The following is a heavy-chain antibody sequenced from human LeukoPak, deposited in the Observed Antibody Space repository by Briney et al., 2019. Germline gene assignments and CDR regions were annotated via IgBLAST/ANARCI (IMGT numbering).Heavy chain of an antibody. D-gene: IGHD4-17*01. J-gene: IGHJ4*02. CDR1: GGSISSSNY. CDR3: ARNYGDYYVY. Sequence: GTLSLTCAVSGGSISSSNYMSWVRQAPGKGLEWVSVIYSGGSAYYADSVKGRFTISRDNSKNTLYLQMNSLRAEDTAVYYCARNYGDYYVYWGQGTLVTVSS. CDR2: IYSGGSA. V-gene: IGHV3-53*01.